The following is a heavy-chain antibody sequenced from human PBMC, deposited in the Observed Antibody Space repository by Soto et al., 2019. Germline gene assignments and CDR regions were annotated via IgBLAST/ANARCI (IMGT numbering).Heavy chain of an antibody. V-gene: IGHV4-61*01. CDR2: ISYSGTT. J-gene: IGHJ4*02. D-gene: IGHD4-17*01. Sequence: PXETLSLTCTVAGVSVSSGSFYWAWIRQPPGKGLEWIGFISYSGTTNYNPSLKSRVTISVDTSRSHISLKVSSLTAADTAVYYCARGATVTQYDYWGQGTLVTVSS. CDR3: ARGATVTQYDY. CDR1: GVSVSSGSFY.